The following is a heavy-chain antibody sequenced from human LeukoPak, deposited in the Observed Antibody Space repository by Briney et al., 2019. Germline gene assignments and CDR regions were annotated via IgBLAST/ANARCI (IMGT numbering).Heavy chain of an antibody. V-gene: IGHV3-64*01. J-gene: IGHJ6*03. D-gene: IGHD3-9*01. Sequence: PGGSLRLSCAASGFTFTNHAMQWVRQAPGKGLEYVSAISGNGGSTYYANSVKGRFTISRDTSKDTVYLQMDSLRAEDMAVYYCARAGVIRYVAWLINYYMDVWGKGTTVTVSS. CDR2: ISGNGGST. CDR3: ARAGVIRYVAWLINYYMDV. CDR1: GFTFTNHA.